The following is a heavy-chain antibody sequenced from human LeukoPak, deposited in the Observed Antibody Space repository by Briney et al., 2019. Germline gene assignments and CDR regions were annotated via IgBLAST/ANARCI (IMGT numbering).Heavy chain of an antibody. J-gene: IGHJ2*01. Sequence: SETLSLTCAVYGGSFSGYYWSWIRQPPGKGLEWIGEINHSGSTNYNPSLKSRVTISVDTSKNQFSLKLSSVTAADTAVYYCARGRPPQRVRYLAPWYFDLWGRGTLVTVSS. V-gene: IGHV4-34*01. CDR1: GGSFSGYY. D-gene: IGHD3-9*01. CDR2: INHSGST. CDR3: ARGRPPQRVRYLAPWYFDL.